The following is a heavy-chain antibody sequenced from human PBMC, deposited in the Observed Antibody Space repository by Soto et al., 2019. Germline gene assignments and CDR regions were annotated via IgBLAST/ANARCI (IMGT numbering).Heavy chain of an antibody. Sequence: PSETLSLTCPVSGGSLSSYDWSWIRQPPGKGLEWIGYIYYSGSTNYNPSLKSRVTISVDTSKNQFSLKLSSVTAADTAVYYCARDSSGWYSVRYFDYWGQGTLVTVSS. CDR1: GGSLSSYD. V-gene: IGHV4-59*01. J-gene: IGHJ4*02. CDR3: ARDSSGWYSVRYFDY. D-gene: IGHD6-19*01. CDR2: IYYSGST.